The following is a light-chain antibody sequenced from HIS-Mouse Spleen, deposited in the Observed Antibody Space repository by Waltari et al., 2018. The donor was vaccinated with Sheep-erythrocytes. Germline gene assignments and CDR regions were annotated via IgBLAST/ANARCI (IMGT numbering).Light chain of an antibody. CDR3: QQRSNWYT. CDR2: DAS. CDR1: QIVSSY. Sequence: EIVLTQSPATLSLSPGERATLSCRASQIVSSYLARYQQKPGQAPRLLINDASNRATGIPARFSGSGSGTDFTLTISSLEPEDFAVYYCQQRSNWYTFGQGTKLEIK. J-gene: IGKJ2*01. V-gene: IGKV3-11*01.